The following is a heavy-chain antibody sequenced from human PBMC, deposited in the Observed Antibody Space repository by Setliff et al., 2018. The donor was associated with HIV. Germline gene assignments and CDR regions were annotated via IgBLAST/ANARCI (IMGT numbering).Heavy chain of an antibody. J-gene: IGHJ4*02. D-gene: IGHD6-13*01. CDR2: IYHSGNT. Sequence: SETLSLTCAVSGYSISSGYYWGWIRQPPGKGLEWIGSIYHSGNTYYNPSLKSRVTISVDTSKNQFSLTLNSLTAADTAVYYCARLAGQRTIAAADYFFDFWGQGAQVTVSS. CDR1: GYSISSGYY. CDR3: ARLAGQRTIAAADYFFDF. V-gene: IGHV4-38-2*01.